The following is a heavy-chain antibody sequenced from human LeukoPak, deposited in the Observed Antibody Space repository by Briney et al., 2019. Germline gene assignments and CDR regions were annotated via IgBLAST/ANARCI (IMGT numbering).Heavy chain of an antibody. V-gene: IGHV3-74*01. D-gene: IGHD5-18*01. Sequence: GGSLRLSCAASGFTFNNYWMNWVRQAPGKGLVWVSRINSDGSSTSYADSVKGRFTISRDNAKNTLYLQMNSLRAEDTAVYYCAREGGTYSYGYTRNWFDPWGQGTLVTVSS. J-gene: IGHJ5*02. CDR2: INSDGSST. CDR3: AREGGTYSYGYTRNWFDP. CDR1: GFTFNNYW.